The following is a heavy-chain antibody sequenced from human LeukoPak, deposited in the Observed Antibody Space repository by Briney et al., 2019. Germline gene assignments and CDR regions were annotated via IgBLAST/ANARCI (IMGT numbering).Heavy chain of an antibody. D-gene: IGHD4-23*01. CDR3: ARRYLSGSYGGHFDY. CDR2: INPADSDT. V-gene: IGHV5-51*01. CDR1: GYSFTSYW. Sequence: GESLKISCQCSGYSFTSYWIAWVRPMPGKGLEWMGIINPADSDTRYSPSVQGHVTISADKSISTAYLQWSSLKASDTAMYYCARRYLSGSYGGHFDYWGQGSLVIVSS. J-gene: IGHJ4*02.